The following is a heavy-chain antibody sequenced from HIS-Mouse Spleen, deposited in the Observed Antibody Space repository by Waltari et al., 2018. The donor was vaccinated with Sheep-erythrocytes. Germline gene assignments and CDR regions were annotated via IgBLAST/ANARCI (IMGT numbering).Heavy chain of an antibody. D-gene: IGHD6-13*01. CDR3: ARYYGDSSSWYGYYYYYGMDV. CDR1: GFTFSSYA. Sequence: QVQLVESGGGVVQPGRSLRLSCAASGFTFSSYAMHWVRQAPGKGLEGVEVISYDGSNKYYADSVKGRFTISRDNSKNTLYLQMNSLRAEDTAVYYCARYYGDSSSWYGYYYYYGMDVWGQGTTVTVSS. V-gene: IGHV3-30*04. J-gene: IGHJ6*02. CDR2: ISYDGSNK.